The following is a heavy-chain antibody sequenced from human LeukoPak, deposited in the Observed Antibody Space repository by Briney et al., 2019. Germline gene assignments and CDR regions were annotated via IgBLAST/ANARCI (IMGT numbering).Heavy chain of an antibody. D-gene: IGHD3-16*01. CDR1: GFTFSSYA. Sequence: GGSLRLSCAASGFTFSSYAMHWVRQAPGKGLEWVAVISYDGSNKYYADSVKGRFTISRDNSKNTLYLQMNSLRADDTAVYYCAKDTPLCYFDYWGQGTLVTVSS. CDR2: ISYDGSNK. V-gene: IGHV3-30-3*02. CDR3: AKDTPLCYFDY. J-gene: IGHJ4*02.